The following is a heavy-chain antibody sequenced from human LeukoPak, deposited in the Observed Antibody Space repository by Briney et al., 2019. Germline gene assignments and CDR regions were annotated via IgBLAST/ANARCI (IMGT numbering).Heavy chain of an antibody. CDR1: GFIFTSYS. V-gene: IGHV3-48*01. D-gene: IGHD4-17*01. Sequence: PGGSLRLSCAASGFIFTSYSMNWVRQAPGKGLEWVSYISSSSTIYYADSVKARFTISRDNAKNSLYLQMNSLRAEDTAVYYCARQRAGFTVTTSDYWGQGTLVTVCS. CDR3: ARQRAGFTVTTSDY. J-gene: IGHJ4*02. CDR2: ISSSSTI.